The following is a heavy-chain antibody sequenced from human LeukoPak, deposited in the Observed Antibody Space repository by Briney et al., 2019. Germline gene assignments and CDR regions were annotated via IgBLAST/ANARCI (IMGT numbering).Heavy chain of an antibody. Sequence: ASVKVSCTASGFTFSSYGISWVRQAPGQGLEWMRWISAYNGKTNYAQTFQGRVTMTTETSTSTAYMDLRSLRSDDTTVYYSARGRALTSFDSWGQGNLITVSS. V-gene: IGHV1-18*01. J-gene: IGHJ4*02. CDR1: GFTFSSYG. CDR3: ARGRALTSFDS. CDR2: ISAYNGKT.